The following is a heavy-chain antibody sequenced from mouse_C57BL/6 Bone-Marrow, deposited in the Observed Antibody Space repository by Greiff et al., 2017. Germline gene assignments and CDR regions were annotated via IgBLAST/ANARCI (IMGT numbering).Heavy chain of an antibody. Sequence: VQLQQSGPELVKPGASVKISCKASGYTFTDYYMNWVKQSHGKSLEWIGEINPTNCGTNYNQKFKAKATLTVDKSSSTAYMELRILTSEDSAVYYCARGYYGSIYPWFAYWGQGTLVTVSA. CDR2: INPTNCGT. V-gene: IGHV1-26*01. D-gene: IGHD1-1*01. J-gene: IGHJ3*01. CDR1: GYTFTDYY. CDR3: ARGYYGSIYPWFAY.